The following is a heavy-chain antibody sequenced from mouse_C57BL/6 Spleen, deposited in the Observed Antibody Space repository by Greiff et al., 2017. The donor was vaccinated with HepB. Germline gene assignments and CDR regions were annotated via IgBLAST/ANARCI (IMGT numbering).Heavy chain of an antibody. CDR3: ARLDY. CDR2: IDPSDSNT. V-gene: IGHV1-50*01. Sequence: QVHVKQPGAELVKPGASVKLSCKASGYTFTSYWMQWVKQRPGQGLEWIGEIDPSDSNTNYNQKFKGKATLTVDTSSSTAYMQLSSLTSEDSAVYYCARLDYWGQGTSVTVSS. J-gene: IGHJ4*01. CDR1: GYTFTSYW.